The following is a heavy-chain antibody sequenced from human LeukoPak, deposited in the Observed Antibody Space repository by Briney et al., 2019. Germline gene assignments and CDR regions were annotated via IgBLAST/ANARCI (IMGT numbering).Heavy chain of an antibody. CDR1: GFTFSSYW. CDR2: IKQDGSEK. D-gene: IGHD5-12*01. Sequence: GGSLRLSCAASGFTFSSYWMHWVRQAPGKGLEWVANIKQDGSEKYYVDSVKGRFTISRDNAKNSLYLQMNSLRAEDTAVYYCARGGGYSGYNSPLDYWGQGTLVTVSS. CDR3: ARGGGYSGYNSPLDY. V-gene: IGHV3-7*01. J-gene: IGHJ4*02.